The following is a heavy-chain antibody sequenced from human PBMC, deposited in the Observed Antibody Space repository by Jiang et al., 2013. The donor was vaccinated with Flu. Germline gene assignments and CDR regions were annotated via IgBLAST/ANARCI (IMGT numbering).Heavy chain of an antibody. CDR1: GYTFTGYY. Sequence: SGAEVKKPGASVKVSCKASGYTFTGYYMHWVRQAPGQGLEWMGIINPSGGSTSYAQKFQGRVTMTRDTSTSTVYMELSSLRSEDTAVYYCARDFGYSYYYYGMDVWGQGTTVTVSS. V-gene: IGHV1-46*01. CDR3: ARDFGYSYYYYGMDV. D-gene: IGHD2-15*01. CDR2: INPSGGST. J-gene: IGHJ6*02.